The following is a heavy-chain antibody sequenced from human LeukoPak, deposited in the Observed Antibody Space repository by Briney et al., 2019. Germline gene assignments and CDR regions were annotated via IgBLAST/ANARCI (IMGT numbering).Heavy chain of an antibody. D-gene: IGHD4-23*01. J-gene: IGHJ6*02. CDR1: GFTFSSYG. V-gene: IGHV3-33*01. CDR2: IWYDGSNK. CDR3: AREDYGGNEHYYYYYYGMDV. Sequence: PGRSLRLSCAASGFTFSSYGMHWVRQAPGKGLEWVAVIWYDGSNKYYADSVKGRFTISRDNSKNTLYLQMNSLRAEDTAVYYCAREDYGGNEHYYYYYYGMDVWGQGTTVTVSS.